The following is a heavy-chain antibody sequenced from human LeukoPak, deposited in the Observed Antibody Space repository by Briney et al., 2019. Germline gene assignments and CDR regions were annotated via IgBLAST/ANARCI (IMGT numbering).Heavy chain of an antibody. J-gene: IGHJ4*02. CDR2: TSGSGANT. CDR1: GFTLRSYD. D-gene: IGHD3-10*01. V-gene: IGHV3-23*01. CDR3: AKVDGSGSCFDY. Sequence: GGSLRLSCAASGFTLRSYDMSWVRQAPGKGLEWVAATSGSGANTYYGDSVKGRFTISRDNSQNTLYLQMNSLRAEDTAVYYCAKVDGSGSCFDYWGQGTLVTVSS.